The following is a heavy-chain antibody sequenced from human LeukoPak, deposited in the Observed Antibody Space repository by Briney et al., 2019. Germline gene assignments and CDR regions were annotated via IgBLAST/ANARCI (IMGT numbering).Heavy chain of an antibody. CDR1: GGTFSSYA. D-gene: IGHD2-8*01. CDR2: IIPIFGTA. CDR3: ASGPSGYCTNGVCYYFDY. J-gene: IGHJ4*02. Sequence: ASVKVSCKASGGTFSSYAISWVRQAPGQGPEWMGGIIPIFGTANYAQKFQGRVTITADESTSTAYMELSSLRSEDTAVYYCASGPSGYCTNGVCYYFDYWGQGTLVTVSS. V-gene: IGHV1-69*13.